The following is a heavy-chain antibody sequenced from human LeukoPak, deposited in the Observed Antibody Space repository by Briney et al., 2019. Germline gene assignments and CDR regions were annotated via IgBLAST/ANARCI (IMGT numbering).Heavy chain of an antibody. V-gene: IGHV4-4*07. CDR1: CGSISSYY. J-gene: IGHJ3*02. D-gene: IGHD3-9*01. CDR3: ARGAYYDILTGYYRGAFDI. CDR2: IYSSGST. Sequence: SETLSLTCTVACGSISSYYWSWVRQPAGKGLEWIGRIYSSGSTNYNPSLKSRVTMSVDTSKNQFSLKLSSVSAADTAVYYCARGAYYDILTGYYRGAFDIWGQGTMVTVSS.